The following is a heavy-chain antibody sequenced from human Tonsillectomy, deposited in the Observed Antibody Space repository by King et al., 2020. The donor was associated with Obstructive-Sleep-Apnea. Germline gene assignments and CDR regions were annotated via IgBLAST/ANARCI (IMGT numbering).Heavy chain of an antibody. CDR2: IYTSDST. J-gene: IGHJ2*01. V-gene: IGHV4-4*07. D-gene: IGHD3-9*01. CDR1: GGSISSYY. Sequence: QLQESGPGLVKPSETLALTCTVSGGSISSYYWSWIRQPAGKGLEWIGRIYTSDSTNYNPSLKSRVTMSVDTSKNQFSLKLSSVTAAETAVYYCARDRGGYYDILTGDYSPFWYFDLWGRGTLVTVSS. CDR3: ARDRGGYYDILTGDYSPFWYFDL.